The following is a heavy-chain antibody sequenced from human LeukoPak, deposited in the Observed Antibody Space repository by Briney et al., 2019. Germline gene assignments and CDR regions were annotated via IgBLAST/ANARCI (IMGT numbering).Heavy chain of an antibody. CDR3: TTVPPRLWSDY. CDR2: IKSKTDGGTT. J-gene: IGHJ4*02. Sequence: PGGSLRLSCAASGFTFSNAWMSWVRQAPGKGREWVGRIKSKTDGGTTDYAAPVKGRFTISRDDSKNTLYLQMNSHKTEDTAVYYCTTVPPRLWSDYWGQGTLVTVSS. V-gene: IGHV3-15*01. CDR1: GFTFSNAW. D-gene: IGHD3-3*01.